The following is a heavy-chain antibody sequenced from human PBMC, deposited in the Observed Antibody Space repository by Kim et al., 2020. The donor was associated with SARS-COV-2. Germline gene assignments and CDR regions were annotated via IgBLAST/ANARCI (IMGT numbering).Heavy chain of an antibody. D-gene: IGHD1-26*01. CDR3: ARDRGSYNRYDAFDI. Sequence: DSRKGRFTISRDNTKNTLYLKMNSMRAEDTAVYYCARDRGSYNRYDAFDIWGQGTMVAVPS. J-gene: IGHJ3*02. V-gene: IGHV3-53*01.